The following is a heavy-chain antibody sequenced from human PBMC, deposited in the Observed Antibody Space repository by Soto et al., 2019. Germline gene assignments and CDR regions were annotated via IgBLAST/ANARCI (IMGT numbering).Heavy chain of an antibody. CDR1: GYTFTSYG. CDR2: ISAYNGNT. CDR3: ARDSISARHFDY. V-gene: IGHV1-18*01. D-gene: IGHD6-6*01. Sequence: QVQLVQSGAEVKKPGASVKVSCKASGYTFTSYGISWVRQAPGQGLEWMGWISAYNGNTNYAQKLQGRVTMTTDTSTSPAYIEMRSLISDDTAVYSFARDSISARHFDYWGQGTLFNVSS. J-gene: IGHJ4*02.